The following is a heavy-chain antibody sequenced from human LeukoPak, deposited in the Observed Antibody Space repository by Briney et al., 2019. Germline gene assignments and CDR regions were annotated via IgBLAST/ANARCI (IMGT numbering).Heavy chain of an antibody. Sequence: GGSLRLSCAPSGFTFSSYAMSWVRQAPGKGLEWVSAISGSGGSTYYADSVKGRFTISRDNSKNTLYLQMNSLRAEDTAVYYCAKDGITIFGVVTQYYFDYWGQGTLVTVSP. V-gene: IGHV3-23*01. D-gene: IGHD3-3*01. J-gene: IGHJ4*02. CDR2: ISGSGGST. CDR3: AKDGITIFGVVTQYYFDY. CDR1: GFTFSSYA.